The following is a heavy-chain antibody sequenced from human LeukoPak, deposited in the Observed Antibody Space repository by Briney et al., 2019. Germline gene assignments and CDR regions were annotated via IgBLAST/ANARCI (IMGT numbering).Heavy chain of an antibody. CDR2: INPSGGST. J-gene: IGHJ4*02. CDR1: GYTFTSYY. D-gene: IGHD4-17*01. Sequence: ASVKVSCKASGYTFTSYYMHWVRQAPGQGLEWMGIINPSGGSTSYAQKFQGRVTMTRDTSTSTVYMELSSLRSEDTAVYYCARGGGDEGKRWYGDYYFDYWGQGTLVTVSS. CDR3: ARGGGDEGKRWYGDYYFDY. V-gene: IGHV1-46*01.